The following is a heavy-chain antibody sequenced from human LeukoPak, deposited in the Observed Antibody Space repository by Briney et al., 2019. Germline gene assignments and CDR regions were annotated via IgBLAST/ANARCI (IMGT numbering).Heavy chain of an antibody. V-gene: IGHV1-8*03. D-gene: IGHD3-22*01. J-gene: IGHJ4*02. Sequence: GATVKVSCTASGYTFTSYGISWVRQATGQGLEWMGWMNPNSGNTGYAQKFQGRVTITRNTSISTAYMELSSLRSEDTAVYYCARGGGCDYYDSSGYCYWGQGTLVTVSS. CDR1: GYTFTSYG. CDR3: ARGGGCDYYDSSGYCY. CDR2: MNPNSGNT.